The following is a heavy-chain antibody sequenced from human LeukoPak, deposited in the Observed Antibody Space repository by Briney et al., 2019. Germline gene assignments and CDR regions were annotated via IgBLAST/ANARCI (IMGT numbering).Heavy chain of an antibody. J-gene: IGHJ6*02. CDR1: GGTFSSYA. CDR2: IIPIFGTA. V-gene: IGHV1-69*13. D-gene: IGHD1-26*01. Sequence: SVKVSCKASGGTFSSYAISWVRQAPGQGLEWMGGIIPIFGTANYAQRFQGRVTITADESTSTAYMELSSLRSEDTAVYYCARSLVGATEAYYYYGMDVWGQGTTVTVSS. CDR3: ARSLVGATEAYYYYGMDV.